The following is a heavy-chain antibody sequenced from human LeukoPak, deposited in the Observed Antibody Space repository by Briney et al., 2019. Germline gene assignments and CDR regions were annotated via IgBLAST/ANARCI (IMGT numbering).Heavy chain of an antibody. V-gene: IGHV3-30*18. J-gene: IGHJ4*02. Sequence: PGRSLRLSCEASGFTFSSYGMHWVRQAPGKGLEWVAVISYDGSNKYYADSVKGRFTISRDNSKNTLYLQMNSLRAEDTAVYYCAKDSPMDYWGQGTLVTVSS. CDR2: ISYDGSNK. CDR3: AKDSPMDY. CDR1: GFTFSSYG.